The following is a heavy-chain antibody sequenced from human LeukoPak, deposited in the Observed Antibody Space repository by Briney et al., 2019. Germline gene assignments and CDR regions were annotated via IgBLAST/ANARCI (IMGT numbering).Heavy chain of an antibody. D-gene: IGHD1-26*01. CDR3: VKDRGGSPFYGMDV. CDR1: GFTFSNYA. Sequence: GGSLRLSCAGSGFTFSNYAVSWVRQAPGKGLEWVSTISGSGGAGTYYADSVKGRFTVSRDNSRNTLYLPMNSLRAEDTAVYYCVKDRGGSPFYGMDVWGQGTTVTVSS. V-gene: IGHV3-23*01. CDR2: ISGSGGAGT. J-gene: IGHJ6*02.